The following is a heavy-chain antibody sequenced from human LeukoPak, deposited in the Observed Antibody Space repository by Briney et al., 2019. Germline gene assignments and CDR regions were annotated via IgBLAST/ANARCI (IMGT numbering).Heavy chain of an antibody. J-gene: IGHJ5*02. Sequence: GGSLRLSCAASGFTFSSYSMNWVRQAPGKGLEWVSSISSSSSYIYYADSVKGRFTISRDNAKNSLYLQMNSLRAEDTAVYYCARDRYNWNPGWFDPWGQGTLVTVSS. D-gene: IGHD1-1*01. CDR2: ISSSSSYI. CDR1: GFTFSSYS. V-gene: IGHV3-21*01. CDR3: ARDRYNWNPGWFDP.